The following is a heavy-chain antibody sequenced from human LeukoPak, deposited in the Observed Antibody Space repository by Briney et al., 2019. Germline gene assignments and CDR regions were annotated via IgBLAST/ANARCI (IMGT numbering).Heavy chain of an antibody. J-gene: IGHJ6*02. CDR1: GYTFTSYG. CDR2: INPNSGGT. Sequence: GASVKVSCKASGYTFTSYGISWVRQAPGQGLEWMGWINPNSGGTNYAQKFQGWVTMTRDTSISTAYMELSRLRSDDTAVYYCAREENSWRTLSAYYYGMDAWGQGTTVTVSS. V-gene: IGHV1-2*04. D-gene: IGHD6-13*01. CDR3: AREENSWRTLSAYYYGMDA.